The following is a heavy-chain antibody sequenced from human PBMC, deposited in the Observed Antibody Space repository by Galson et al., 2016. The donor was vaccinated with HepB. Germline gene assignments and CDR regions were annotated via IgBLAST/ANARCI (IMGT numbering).Heavy chain of an antibody. CDR1: GDSVSSNSAA. V-gene: IGHV6-1*01. J-gene: IGHJ4*02. Sequence: CAISGDSVSSNSAAWNWIRQSPSRGLEWLGRIYYRSNWHYDYAVSVKSRVTINPDTSENQFSLQLNSVTPEDTAVYYCARVSLITASVWTWSAVDYWGLGTPVTVSS. CDR3: ARVSLITASVWTWSAVDY. CDR2: IYYRSNWHY. D-gene: IGHD6-19*01.